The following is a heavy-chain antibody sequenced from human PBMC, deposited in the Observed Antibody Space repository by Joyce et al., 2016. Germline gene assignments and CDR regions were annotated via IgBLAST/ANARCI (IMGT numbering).Heavy chain of an antibody. CDR1: GFTVSSNY. V-gene: IGHV3-53*04. CDR2: IYRGDST. Sequence: EVQLVESGGGLVQPGGSLRLSCAASGFTVSSNYMSWVRQAPGKGLEWVSVIYRGDSTYYADSVKGRFTISRHNSKNTLYLQMNSLRAEDTAVYYCARDGIAVAGGYYGMDVWGQGTTVTVSS. D-gene: IGHD6-19*01. CDR3: ARDGIAVAGGYYGMDV. J-gene: IGHJ6*02.